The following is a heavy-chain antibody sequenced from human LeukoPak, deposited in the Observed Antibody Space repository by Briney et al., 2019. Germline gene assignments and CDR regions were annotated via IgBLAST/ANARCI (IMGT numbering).Heavy chain of an antibody. CDR2: IKQDGSEK. J-gene: IGHJ4*02. D-gene: IGHD6-6*01. Sequence: GPLRLSCAASGFTFSSYWMSWVRQAPGKGLEWVANIKQDGSEKYYVDSVKGRFTISRDNAKNSLYLQMNSLRAEDTAVYYCARGPREQLVRRFDYWGQGTLVTASS. CDR1: GFTFSSYW. CDR3: ARGPREQLVRRFDY. V-gene: IGHV3-7*01.